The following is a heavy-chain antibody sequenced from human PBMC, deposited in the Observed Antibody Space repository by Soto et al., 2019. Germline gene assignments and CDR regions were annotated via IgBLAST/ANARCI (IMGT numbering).Heavy chain of an antibody. V-gene: IGHV1-3*01. D-gene: IGHD3-22*01. Sequence: EASVKVSCKASGYSFTTYAMHWVRQAPGQRLEWMGWINAGTYAAKYSQKFQDRVSIGWDTSANTAYMELSGLRSEDTAVYYCAEDSSGYYYRGQGTQVTVSS. CDR3: AEDSSGYYY. CDR1: GYSFTTYA. CDR2: INAGTYAA. J-gene: IGHJ4*02.